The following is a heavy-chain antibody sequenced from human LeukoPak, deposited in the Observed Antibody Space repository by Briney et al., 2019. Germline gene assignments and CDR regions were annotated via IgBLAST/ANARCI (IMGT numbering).Heavy chain of an antibody. D-gene: IGHD3-10*01. V-gene: IGHV1-24*01. J-gene: IGHJ3*01. Sequence: ASVKVSCKVSGYTLTEISMHWVRQTPGKGLEWMGSFDAEDGETIYAQKFQGRVTMTEDTSTDTANVELSSLRSEDTAVYYCATDFISMVRGVSSPNDAFDFWGQGTMVTVSS. CDR2: FDAEDGET. CDR3: ATDFISMVRGVSSPNDAFDF. CDR1: GYTLTEIS.